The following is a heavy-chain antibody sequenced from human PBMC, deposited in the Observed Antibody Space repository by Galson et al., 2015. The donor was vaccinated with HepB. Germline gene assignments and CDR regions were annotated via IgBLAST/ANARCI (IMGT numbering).Heavy chain of an antibody. CDR3: AREGVASSGYYYVLGADY. CDR1: GFTFSSYG. D-gene: IGHD3-22*01. CDR2: IWYDGSNK. J-gene: IGHJ4*02. V-gene: IGHV3-33*01. Sequence: SLRLSCAASGFTFSSYGMHWVRQAPGKGLEWVAVIWYDGSNKYYADSVKGRFTISRDNSKNTLYLQMNSLRAEDAAVYYCAREGVASSGYYYVLGADYWGQGTLVTVSS.